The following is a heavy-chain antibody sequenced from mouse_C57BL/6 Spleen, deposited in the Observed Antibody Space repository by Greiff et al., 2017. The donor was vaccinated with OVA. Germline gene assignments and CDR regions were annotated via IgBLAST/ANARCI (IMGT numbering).Heavy chain of an antibody. V-gene: IGHV10-1*01. D-gene: IGHD2-2*01. J-gene: IGHJ1*03. CDR1: GFSFNTYA. CDR2: IRSKSNNYAT. CDR3: VRHGGYDRYFDV. Sequence: GGGLVQPKGSLKLSCAASGFSFNTYAMNWVRQAPGKGLEWVARIRSKSNNYATYYADSVKDRFTISRDDSESMLYLQMNNLKTEDTAMYYCVRHGGYDRYFDVWGTGTTVTVSS.